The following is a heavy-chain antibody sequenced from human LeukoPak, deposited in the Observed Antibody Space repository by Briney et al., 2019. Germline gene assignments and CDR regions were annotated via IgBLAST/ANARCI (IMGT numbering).Heavy chain of an antibody. Sequence: PGRSLRLSCAASGFTFDDYAMHWVRQAPGKGLEWVSGISWNSGSIGYEDSVKGRFTISRDNAKNSLYLQMNSLRAEDTALYYCAKEVRGNYDSFDYWGQGTLVTVSS. V-gene: IGHV3-9*01. D-gene: IGHD1-7*01. CDR2: ISWNSGSI. CDR1: GFTFDDYA. J-gene: IGHJ4*02. CDR3: AKEVRGNYDSFDY.